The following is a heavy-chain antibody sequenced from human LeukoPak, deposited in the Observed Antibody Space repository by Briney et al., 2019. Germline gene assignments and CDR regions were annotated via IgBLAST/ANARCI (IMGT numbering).Heavy chain of an antibody. D-gene: IGHD3-10*01. J-gene: IGHJ5*02. Sequence: SETLSLTCTVSGGSISSGGYYWSWIRQHPGKGLEWIGYIYYSGSTYYNPSLKSRVTISVDTSKNQFSLKLSSVTAADTAVYYCARSRAITMVNQSGLYRPGFDPWGQGTLVTVSS. CDR2: IYYSGST. CDR3: ARSRAITMVNQSGLYRPGFDP. V-gene: IGHV4-31*03. CDR1: GGSISSGGYY.